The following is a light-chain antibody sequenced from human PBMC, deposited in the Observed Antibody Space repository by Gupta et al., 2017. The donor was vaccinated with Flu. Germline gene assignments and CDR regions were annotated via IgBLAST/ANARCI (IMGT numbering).Light chain of an antibody. V-gene: IGLV2-14*01. Sequence: QSALTQPASVSGSPGQSITISCTGTSSDVGGYNYVSWYQQHPGKAPKLMIYEVNNRPSGVSNRFSGSKSGNMASLTISGLQAEDEADYYCSSYTSSSTEFGGGTKLTVL. CDR3: SSYTSSSTE. CDR1: SSDVGGYNY. J-gene: IGLJ3*02. CDR2: EVN.